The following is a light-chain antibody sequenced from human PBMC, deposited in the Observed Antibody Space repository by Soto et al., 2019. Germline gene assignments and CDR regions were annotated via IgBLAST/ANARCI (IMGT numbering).Light chain of an antibody. CDR3: QQYYTTPS. J-gene: IGKJ1*01. CDR2: WAS. CDR1: QSLLFRSNNKDH. Sequence: DIMLTQSPASLSVSLGEEATINCESSQSLLFRSNNKDHLAWYQQKPGQPPKLLVYWASARESGVPERFSGSGSGTDFTLTIASLQAEDVAVYYCQQYYTTPSFGQGTKVDIK. V-gene: IGKV4-1*01.